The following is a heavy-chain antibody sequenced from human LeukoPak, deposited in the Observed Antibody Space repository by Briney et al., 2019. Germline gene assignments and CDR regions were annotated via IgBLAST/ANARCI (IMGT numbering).Heavy chain of an antibody. CDR2: IKQDGSEK. J-gene: IGHJ4*02. D-gene: IGHD3-22*01. CDR1: GFTFSSYW. V-gene: IGHV3-7*01. Sequence: GGSLRLSCAASGFTFSSYWMSLVRQAPGKGLEWVANIKQDGSEKYYVDSVKGRFTISRDNAKNSLYLQMNSLRAEDTAVYYCARDSFTYYYDSSGDYWGQGTLVTVSS. CDR3: ARDSFTYYYDSSGDY.